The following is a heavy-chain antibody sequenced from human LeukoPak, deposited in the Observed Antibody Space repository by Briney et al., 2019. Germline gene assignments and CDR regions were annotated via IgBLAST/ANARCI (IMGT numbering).Heavy chain of an antibody. D-gene: IGHD6-13*01. Sequence: SETLSLTCTVSGGSISSSSYYWGWIRQPPGKGLEWIGSIYYSGSTYYNPSLKSRVTISVDTSKNQFSLKLSSVTAADTAVYYCARGPQYSSGWYHPVWGSTPFDYWGQGTLVTVSS. CDR1: GGSISSSSYY. V-gene: IGHV4-39*07. J-gene: IGHJ4*02. CDR2: IYYSGST. CDR3: ARGPQYSSGWYHPVWGSTPFDY.